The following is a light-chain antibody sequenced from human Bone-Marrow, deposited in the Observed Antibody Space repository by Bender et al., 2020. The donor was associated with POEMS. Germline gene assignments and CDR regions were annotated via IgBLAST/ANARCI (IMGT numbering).Light chain of an antibody. Sequence: SYELTQPPSVSVSPGQTARITCSRDSLPNQYTYWYRQKPGQAPLLVIFKDTERSSGIPERFSGSRSGTTVTLTISGVQAEDEADYYCQAWDSGAALYVFGTGTRVTVL. J-gene: IGLJ1*01. V-gene: IGLV3-25*03. CDR2: KDT. CDR1: SLPNQY. CDR3: QAWDSGAALYV.